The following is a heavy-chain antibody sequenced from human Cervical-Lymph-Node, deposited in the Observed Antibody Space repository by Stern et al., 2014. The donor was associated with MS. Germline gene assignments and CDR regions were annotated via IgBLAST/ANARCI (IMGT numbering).Heavy chain of an antibody. J-gene: IGHJ5*02. V-gene: IGHV3-48*02. CDR1: GFTFSSYS. Sequence: EMQLVESGGGLVQPGGSLRLSCAASGFTFSSYSMNWVRQAPGKGLEWVSYISSSSSTIYYADSVKGRFTISRDNAKNSLYLQMNSLRDEDTAVYYCARDDTPLWFGEHWFDPWGQGTLVTVSS. CDR3: ARDDTPLWFGEHWFDP. D-gene: IGHD3-10*01. CDR2: ISSSSSTI.